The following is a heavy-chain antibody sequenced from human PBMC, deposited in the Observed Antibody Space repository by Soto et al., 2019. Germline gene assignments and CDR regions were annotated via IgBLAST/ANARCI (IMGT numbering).Heavy chain of an antibody. J-gene: IGHJ6*02. CDR2: INPNSGGT. V-gene: IGHV1-2*04. Sequence: GASVKVSCKASGYTFTGYYMHWVRQAPGQGLEWMGWINPNSGGTNYAQKFQGWVTMTRDTSISTAYMELSRLRSDDTAVYYCAREVVVGYYYYGMGVWGQGTTVTVSS. D-gene: IGHD2-2*01. CDR1: GYTFTGYY. CDR3: AREVVVGYYYYGMGV.